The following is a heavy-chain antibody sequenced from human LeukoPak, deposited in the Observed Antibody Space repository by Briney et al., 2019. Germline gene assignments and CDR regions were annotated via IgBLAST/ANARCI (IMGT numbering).Heavy chain of an antibody. CDR2: IWYDGSNK. CDR3: ARDGGRNSYYHYGMDV. J-gene: IGHJ6*02. CDR1: GFTFSSYG. V-gene: IGHV3-33*01. D-gene: IGHD2-15*01. Sequence: GGSLRLSCAASGFTFSSYGMHWVRQAPGKGLEWVAVIWYDGSNKYYADSVKGRFTISRDNAKNSLYLQMNSLRAEDTAVYYCARDGGRNSYYHYGMDVWGQGTTVTVSS.